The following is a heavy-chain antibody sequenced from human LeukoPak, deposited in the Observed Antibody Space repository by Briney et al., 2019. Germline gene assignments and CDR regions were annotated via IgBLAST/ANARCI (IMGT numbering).Heavy chain of an antibody. D-gene: IGHD2-21*02. Sequence: PGGSLRLSCAVSGFTFSNYWMHWVRQAPGKGLVWVSRINTEGSSTTYADSVKGRFTISRDNAKNTLYLQMNSLRAEDTAVYYCARDMEYCGGDCYAFDIWGQGTMVTVSS. V-gene: IGHV3-74*01. CDR3: ARDMEYCGGDCYAFDI. CDR2: INTEGSST. CDR1: GFTFSNYW. J-gene: IGHJ3*02.